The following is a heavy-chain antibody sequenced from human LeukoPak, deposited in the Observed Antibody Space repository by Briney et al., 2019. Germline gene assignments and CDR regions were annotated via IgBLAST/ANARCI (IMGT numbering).Heavy chain of an antibody. Sequence: LTCTVSGGSFSSXXXYWSXXXXXXXKGXEXVGYISYSGSTNYNPSLKSRVTISVDTSKNQFSLKLSSVTSADTAVYYCARVPISLYXFDYWGQGTLXXVSS. CDR3: ARVPISLYXFDY. CDR2: ISYSGST. CDR1: GGSFSSXXXY. J-gene: IGHJ4*02. D-gene: IGHD1-1*01. V-gene: IGHV4-61*01.